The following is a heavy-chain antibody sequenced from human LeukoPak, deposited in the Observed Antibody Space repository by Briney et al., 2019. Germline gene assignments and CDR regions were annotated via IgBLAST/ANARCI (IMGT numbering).Heavy chain of an antibody. CDR3: ARADSSGYRH. V-gene: IGHV4-34*01. D-gene: IGHD3-22*01. CDR1: GGSFSGYY. CDR2: IYYSGST. Sequence: SETLSLTCAVYGGSFSGYYWSWIRQPPGKGLEWIGSIYYSGSTYYNPSLKSRVTISVDTSKNQFSLKLSSVTAADTAVYYCARADSSGYRHWGQGTLVTVSS. J-gene: IGHJ4*02.